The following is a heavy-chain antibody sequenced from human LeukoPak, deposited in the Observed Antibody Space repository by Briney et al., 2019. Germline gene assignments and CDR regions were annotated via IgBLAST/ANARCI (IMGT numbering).Heavy chain of an antibody. CDR1: GYTFTGYY. CDR3: AKVEYYDILTGYIQPFDY. CDR2: INPNSGGT. D-gene: IGHD3-9*01. J-gene: IGHJ4*02. Sequence: VASVKVSCKASGYTFTGYYMHWVRQAPGQGLEWMGWINPNSGGTNYAQKFQGRVTMTRDTYISTAYMELSRLRSDDTAVYYCAKVEYYDILTGYIQPFDYWGQGTLVTVSS. V-gene: IGHV1-2*02.